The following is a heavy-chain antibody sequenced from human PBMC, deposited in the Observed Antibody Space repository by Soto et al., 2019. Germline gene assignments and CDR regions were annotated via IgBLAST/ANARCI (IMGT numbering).Heavy chain of an antibody. D-gene: IGHD5-18*01. Sequence: GGSLRLSCAASGFSFSNDNMNWIRQAPGKGLEWVSPIISSGSFTYYADSVKGRFTISRDNAKNSLYLQMNSLRAEDTALYYCARDPRGYPYGVGYYHSGMDVWGQGTTVTVSS. V-gene: IGHV3-21*01. J-gene: IGHJ6*02. CDR3: ARDPRGYPYGVGYYHSGMDV. CDR2: IISSGSFT. CDR1: GFSFSNDN.